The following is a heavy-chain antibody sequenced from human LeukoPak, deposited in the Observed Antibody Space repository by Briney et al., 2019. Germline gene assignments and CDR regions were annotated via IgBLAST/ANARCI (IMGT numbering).Heavy chain of an antibody. D-gene: IGHD3-10*01. CDR1: GFTFNDYA. V-gene: IGHV3-7*01. Sequence: GGSLRLSCATSGFTFNDYAMNWVRQAPGKGLEWVANIKPSGTETYYGDPVKGRFTISRDNAKNLLYLQMSSLRAEDTAVYSCGRFGDEAGIDNWGQGTLVTVSS. CDR3: GRFGDEAGIDN. J-gene: IGHJ4*02. CDR2: IKPSGTET.